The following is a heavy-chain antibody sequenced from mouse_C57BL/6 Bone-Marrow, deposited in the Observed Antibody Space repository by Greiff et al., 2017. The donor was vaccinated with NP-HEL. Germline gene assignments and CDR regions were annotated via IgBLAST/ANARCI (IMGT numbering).Heavy chain of an antibody. CDR3: ARKGFTTVVGNAMDY. CDR1: GYSFTGYY. J-gene: IGHJ4*01. CDR2: IYPYDGVS. V-gene: IGHV1-31*01. D-gene: IGHD1-1*01. Sequence: EVKLMESGPELVKPGASVKISCKASGYSFTGYYMHWVKQSHGNILDWIGYIYPYDGVSSYNQKFKGKATLTVDKSASKAYMELRSLTSEDSAVYYCARKGFTTVVGNAMDYWGQGTSVTVSS.